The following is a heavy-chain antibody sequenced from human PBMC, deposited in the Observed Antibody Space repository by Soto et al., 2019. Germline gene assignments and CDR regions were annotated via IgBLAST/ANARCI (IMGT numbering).Heavy chain of an antibody. D-gene: IGHD1-7*01. V-gene: IGHV3-30*18. Sequence: RRLSCASSGFTFSSYGMHWVRQAPGKGLEWVAVISYDGSNKYYADSVKGRFTISRDNSKNTLYLQMNSLRAEDTAVYYCAKESITGTTRYYYYGMDVWGQGTTVTVSS. CDR3: AKESITGTTRYYYYGMDV. J-gene: IGHJ6*02. CDR1: GFTFSSYG. CDR2: ISYDGSNK.